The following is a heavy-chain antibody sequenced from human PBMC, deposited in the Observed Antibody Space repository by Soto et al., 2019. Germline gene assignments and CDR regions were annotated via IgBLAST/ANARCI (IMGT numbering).Heavy chain of an antibody. CDR1: GFTFSTYG. V-gene: IGHV3-30*18. J-gene: IGHJ4*02. CDR3: AKDLNYYDSSGYSDY. CDR2: ISYDGSDK. Sequence: GGSLRLSCAASGFTFSTYGMHWVRQAPGKGLEWVAVISYDGSDKYYADFVKGRFTISRDNSKNRVYLQMNSLTTEDTAVYYCAKDLNYYDSSGYSDYWGQGTLVTVSS. D-gene: IGHD3-22*01.